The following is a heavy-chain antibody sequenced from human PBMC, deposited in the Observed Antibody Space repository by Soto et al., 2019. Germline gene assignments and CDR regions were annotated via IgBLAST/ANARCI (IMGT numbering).Heavy chain of an antibody. CDR3: ARGYSSGWYTWFDP. CDR2: ISTSKNTI. D-gene: IGHD6-19*01. V-gene: IGHV3-48*01. Sequence: PGGSLRLSCAASGFTFSTYSMNWVRQAPGKGLEWISYISTSKNTIYYSDSVKGRFTISRDNANNSLYLQMNSLRAEDTAVYYCARGYSSGWYTWFDPWGQGTLVTVSS. CDR1: GFTFSTYS. J-gene: IGHJ5*02.